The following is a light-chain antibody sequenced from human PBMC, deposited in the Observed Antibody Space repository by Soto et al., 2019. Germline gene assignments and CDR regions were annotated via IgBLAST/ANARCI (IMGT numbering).Light chain of an antibody. Sequence: DILLTQSPSFLSASVGDRVTITCRASQVISSYLSWYQQKPGKAPKLLIYAASTLQSGVPSRFSGSGSGTEFTLTISSLQPEDFATYYCQQLNSYPPYTFGQGTKLEIK. V-gene: IGKV1-9*01. CDR3: QQLNSYPPYT. CDR2: AAS. J-gene: IGKJ2*01. CDR1: QVISSY.